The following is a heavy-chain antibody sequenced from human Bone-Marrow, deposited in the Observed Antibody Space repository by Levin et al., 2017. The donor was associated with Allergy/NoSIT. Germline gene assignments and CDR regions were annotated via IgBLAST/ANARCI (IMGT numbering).Heavy chain of an antibody. CDR1: GFTFSSYS. CDR2: ISSSSSTI. V-gene: IGHV3-48*04. CDR3: ARVGYGSGSYFSYFDY. D-gene: IGHD3-10*01. Sequence: GESLKISCAASGFTFSSYSMNWVRQAPGKGLEWVSYISSSSSTIYYADSVKGRFTISRDNAKNSLYLQMNSLRAEDTAVYYCARVGYGSGSYFSYFDYWGQGTLVTVSS. J-gene: IGHJ4*02.